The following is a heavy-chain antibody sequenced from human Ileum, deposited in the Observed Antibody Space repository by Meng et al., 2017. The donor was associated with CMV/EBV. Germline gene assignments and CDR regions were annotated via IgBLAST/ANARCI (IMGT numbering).Heavy chain of an antibody. J-gene: IGHJ6*02. CDR3: ERGRGIVPDSLDV. V-gene: IGHV1-18*01. Sequence: ASVKVSCKASGYTFSTYGISWVRQAPGQGLEWVAWINLDNSNIKYAQKFQGRVSVTTDTSTSTAYTELRSLRSDDTAVEYCERGRGIVPDSLDVWGQGTTVTVSS. CDR2: INLDNSNI. D-gene: IGHD3-10*01. CDR1: GYTFSTYG.